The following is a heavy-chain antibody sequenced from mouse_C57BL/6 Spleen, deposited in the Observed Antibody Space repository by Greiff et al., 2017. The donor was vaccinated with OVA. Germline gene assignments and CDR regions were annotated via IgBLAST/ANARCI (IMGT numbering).Heavy chain of an antibody. D-gene: IGHD1-1*01. V-gene: IGHV7-3*01. CDR3: ARGGYYGSMAY. J-gene: IGHJ3*01. CDR2: IRNKANGYTT. Sequence: EVQLVESGGGLVQPGGSLSLSCAASGFTFTDYYMSWVRQPPGKALEWLGFIRNKANGYTTEYSASVKGRFTISRDNSQSILYLQMNALRAEDSATYYCARGGYYGSMAYWGQGTLVTVSA. CDR1: GFTFTDYY.